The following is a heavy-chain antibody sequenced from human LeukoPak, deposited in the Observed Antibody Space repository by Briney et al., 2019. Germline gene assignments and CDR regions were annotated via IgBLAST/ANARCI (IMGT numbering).Heavy chain of an antibody. D-gene: IGHD5-12*01. Sequence: GGSLRLSCAASGFTFSSYGMHWVRQAPGKGLEWVAVISYDGSNKYYADSVKGRFTISRDNSKNTLYLQMNSLRAEDTAVYYCAKDRGAFDIWGQGTMVTVSS. CDR1: GFTFSSYG. J-gene: IGHJ3*02. V-gene: IGHV3-30*18. CDR2: ISYDGSNK. CDR3: AKDRGAFDI.